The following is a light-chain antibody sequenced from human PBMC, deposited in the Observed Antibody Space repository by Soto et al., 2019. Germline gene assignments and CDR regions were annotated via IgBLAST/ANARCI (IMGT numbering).Light chain of an antibody. CDR1: QSVSSSF. V-gene: IGKV3-20*01. CDR2: ATS. J-gene: IGKJ4*01. Sequence: EIVLTQSPGTLSLSPGERATLSFRASQSVSSSFLAWYQQEPGQAPRLLIYATSSRATGIPDRFSGSGSGTDFTLTISRLEPEDFAVYYCQQYGSSRLTFGGGTKVDIK. CDR3: QQYGSSRLT.